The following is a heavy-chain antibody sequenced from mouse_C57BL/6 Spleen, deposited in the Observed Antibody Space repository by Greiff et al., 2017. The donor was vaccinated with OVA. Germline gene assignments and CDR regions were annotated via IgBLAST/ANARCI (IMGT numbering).Heavy chain of an antibody. CDR2: ISYDGSN. J-gene: IGHJ2*01. D-gene: IGHD2-4*01. CDR3: ARERDYDYSFDY. V-gene: IGHV3-6*01. Sequence: ESGPGLVKPSQSLSLTCSVTGYSITSGYYWNWIRQFPGNKLEWMGYISYDGSNNYNPSLKNRISITRDTSKNQFFLKLNSVTTEDTATYYCARERDYDYSFDYWGQGTTLTVSS. CDR1: GYSITSGYY.